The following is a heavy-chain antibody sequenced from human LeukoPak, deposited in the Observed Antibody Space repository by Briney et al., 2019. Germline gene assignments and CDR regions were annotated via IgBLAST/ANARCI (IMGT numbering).Heavy chain of an antibody. CDR3: ARGDYDAFDI. CDR1: GGSISSYY. J-gene: IGHJ3*02. CDR2: IYYSGSA. Sequence: PSETLSLTCTVSGGSISSYYWSWIRQPPGKGLEWIGYIYYSGSADYNPSLKSRVTISVDTSKNQFSLKLSSVTAADTAVYYCARGDYDAFDIWGQGTMVTVSS. V-gene: IGHV4-59*01. D-gene: IGHD4-17*01.